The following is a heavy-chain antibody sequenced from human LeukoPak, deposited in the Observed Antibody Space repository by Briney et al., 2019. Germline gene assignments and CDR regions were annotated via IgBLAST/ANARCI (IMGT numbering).Heavy chain of an antibody. Sequence: SVKVSCKASGGTFSSYAISWVRQAPGQGLEWMGRIIPILGIANYAQKFQGRVTITADRSTSTAYMELSSLRSEDTAVYYCARLRPGNYFDYWGQGTLVTVSS. CDR2: IIPILGIA. CDR3: ARLRPGNYFDY. CDR1: GGTFSSYA. J-gene: IGHJ4*02. V-gene: IGHV1-69*04.